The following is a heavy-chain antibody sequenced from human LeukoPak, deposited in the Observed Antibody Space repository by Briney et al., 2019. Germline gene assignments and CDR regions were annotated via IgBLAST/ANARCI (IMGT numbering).Heavy chain of an antibody. Sequence: SETLSLTCTVSGGSISSSSYFWGWIRQPPGKGLEWIGNIYYSGTTYYNPSLKSRVTISVDTSKNQFSLKLSSVTAADTAVYYCARLQGGYSHGLKGYFDYWGQGTLVTVSS. D-gene: IGHD5-18*01. J-gene: IGHJ4*02. V-gene: IGHV4-39*01. CDR2: IYYSGTT. CDR1: GGSISSSSYF. CDR3: ARLQGGYSHGLKGYFDY.